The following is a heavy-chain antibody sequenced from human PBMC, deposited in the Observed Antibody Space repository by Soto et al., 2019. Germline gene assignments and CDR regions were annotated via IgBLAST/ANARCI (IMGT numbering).Heavy chain of an antibody. Sequence: GGSLRLSCAASGFTFSSYAMSWVRQAPGKGLEWVSVISGSGGSTYYADSVKGRFPISRDNSKNTLYLQMNSLRAEDTAVYYCARRSSGWYFDYWGQGTLVTVSS. J-gene: IGHJ4*02. CDR2: ISGSGGST. CDR3: ARRSSGWYFDY. V-gene: IGHV3-23*01. D-gene: IGHD6-19*01. CDR1: GFTFSSYA.